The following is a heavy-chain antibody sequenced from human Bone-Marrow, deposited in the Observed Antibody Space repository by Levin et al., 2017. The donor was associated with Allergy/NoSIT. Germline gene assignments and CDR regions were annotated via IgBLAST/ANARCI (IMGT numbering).Heavy chain of an antibody. J-gene: IGHJ5*02. CDR1: GTSIGRGGYY. CDR3: AKDGATSGYEKWFDP. V-gene: IGHV4-31*03. CDR2: IYYSGNT. Sequence: SETLSLTCSVSGTSIGRGGYYWSWMRQPPGKGLEWIGYIYYSGNTYYSPSLESRATISMSTSKNQFSLKLSSVTAADTAVYYCAKDGATSGYEKWFDPWGPGTLVIVSS. D-gene: IGHD6-13*01.